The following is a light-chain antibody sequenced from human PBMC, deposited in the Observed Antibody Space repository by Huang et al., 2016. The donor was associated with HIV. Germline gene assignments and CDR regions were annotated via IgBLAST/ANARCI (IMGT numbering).Light chain of an antibody. Sequence: EIVLTQSPGTLSLSPGERATLSCRASQSIGSSYLAWYQQKLGQAPRLLIYGASSRATGVPDRFSGSGSGTDFILTISRLEPEDFAIYYCQQYGSTITFGQGTRLEIK. CDR2: GAS. V-gene: IGKV3-20*01. CDR1: QSIGSSY. CDR3: QQYGSTIT. J-gene: IGKJ5*01.